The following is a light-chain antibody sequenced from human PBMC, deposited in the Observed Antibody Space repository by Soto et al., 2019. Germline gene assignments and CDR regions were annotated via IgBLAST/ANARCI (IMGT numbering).Light chain of an antibody. V-gene: IGKV4-1*01. CDR2: WAS. CDR3: QQYYTTPPMYT. CDR1: QTVLNSSNNKTY. J-gene: IGKJ2*01. Sequence: DIVMTQSPDSLAVSLGERATINCKSSQTVLNSSNNKTYLNWYQQKPGQPPKLLIYWASTRESGVPDRFSGSGSGTDLTRTISSLQAEDVAVYYCQQYYTTPPMYTFGQGTKLEIK.